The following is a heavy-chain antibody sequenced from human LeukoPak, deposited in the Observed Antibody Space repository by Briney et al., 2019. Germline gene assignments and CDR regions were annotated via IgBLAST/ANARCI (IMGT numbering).Heavy chain of an antibody. D-gene: IGHD2-21*02. CDR1: GFTVSSNY. V-gene: IGHV3-53*01. Sequence: GGSLRLSCAASGFTVSSNYMSWVRQAPGKGLEWVSVIYSGGSTYYADSVKGRFTISRDNSKNTLYLQMNSLRAEDTAVYYCAKGIKGSYCGGDCYLPYYYYGLDVWGQGTTVTVSS. CDR2: IYSGGST. CDR3: AKGIKGSYCGGDCYLPYYYYGLDV. J-gene: IGHJ6*02.